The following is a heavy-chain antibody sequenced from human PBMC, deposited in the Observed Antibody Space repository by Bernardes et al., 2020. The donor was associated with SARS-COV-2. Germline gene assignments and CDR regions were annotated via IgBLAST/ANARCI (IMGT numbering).Heavy chain of an antibody. CDR1: GFTFSSYG. Sequence: GGSLRLSCAASGFTFSSYGMHWVRQAPGKGLEWVAVIWYDGSNKYYADSVKGRFTISRDNSKNTLYLQMNSLRAEDTAVYYCARDETPFGDSGGYWGQGTLVTVSS. D-gene: IGHD3-10*01. CDR3: ARDETPFGDSGGY. CDR2: IWYDGSNK. J-gene: IGHJ4*02. V-gene: IGHV3-33*01.